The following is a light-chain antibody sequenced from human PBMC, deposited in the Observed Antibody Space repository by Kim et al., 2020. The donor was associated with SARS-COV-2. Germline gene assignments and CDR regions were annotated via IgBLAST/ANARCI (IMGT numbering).Light chain of an antibody. J-gene: IGLJ3*02. CDR2: NNN. CDR1: PSILAKDS. V-gene: IGLV1-51*01. Sequence: GPTVTVTRSGAPSILAKDSLTWNQHLPGTAPQLLIYNNNRRPSGVPDRFSGVKCGPSATLDISGLQTGDEADYYCGTWDSSLSAWVFGDGTQLTVL. CDR3: GTWDSSLSAWV.